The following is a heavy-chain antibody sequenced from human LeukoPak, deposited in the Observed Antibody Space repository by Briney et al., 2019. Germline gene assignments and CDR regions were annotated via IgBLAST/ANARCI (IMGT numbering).Heavy chain of an antibody. J-gene: IGHJ2*01. V-gene: IGHV4-59*01. Sequence: SETLSLTCTVSGGSISSYHWSWIRQPPGKGLEWIGYIYYSGSTNYNPSLKSRVTISVDTSKNQFSLKLSSVTAADTAVYYCARDPSVGYFDLWGRGTLVTVSS. D-gene: IGHD6-6*01. CDR3: ARDPSVGYFDL. CDR1: GGSISSYH. CDR2: IYYSGST.